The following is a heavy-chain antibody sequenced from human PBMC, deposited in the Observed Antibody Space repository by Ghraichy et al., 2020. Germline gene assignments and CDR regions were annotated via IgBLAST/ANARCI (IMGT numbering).Heavy chain of an antibody. D-gene: IGHD3-3*01. CDR1: GFSLSTSGVG. J-gene: IGHJ2*01. CDR2: IYWNDDK. CDR3: AHRRAFWSGYYERRLGWYFDL. Sequence: SGPTLVKPTQTLTLTCTFSGFSLSTSGVGVGWIRQPPGKALEWLALIYWNDDKRYSPSLKSRLTITKDTSKNQVVLTMTNMDPVDTATYYCAHRRAFWSGYYERRLGWYFDLWGRGTLVTVSS. V-gene: IGHV2-5*01.